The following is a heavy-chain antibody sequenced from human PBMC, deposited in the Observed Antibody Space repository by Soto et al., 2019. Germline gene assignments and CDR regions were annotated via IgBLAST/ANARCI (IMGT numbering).Heavy chain of an antibody. CDR2: IWYDGSNK. V-gene: IGHV3-33*01. J-gene: IGHJ4*02. CDR3: ARGRLYSSGLYYFDY. CDR1: GFTFSSYG. Sequence: GGSLRLSCAASGFTFSSYGMHWVRQAPGKGLEWVAVIWYDGSNKYYADSVKGRFTISRDNSKNTLYLQMNSLRAEDTAVYYCARGRLYSSGLYYFDYWGQGTLVTVSS. D-gene: IGHD6-19*01.